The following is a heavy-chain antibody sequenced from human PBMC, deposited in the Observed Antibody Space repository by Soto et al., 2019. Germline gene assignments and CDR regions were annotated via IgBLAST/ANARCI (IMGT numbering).Heavy chain of an antibody. J-gene: IGHJ1*01. CDR2: ISAYNGNT. V-gene: IGHV1-18*01. Sequence: GASVKVSCKASGYTFTSYGISWVRQAPGQGLEWMGWISAYNGNTNYAQKIQGRVTMTTDTSTSTAYMELRSLRSDDTAVYYCARGYGSGSVPDYFQHWGQGTLVTVSS. CDR3: ARGYGSGSVPDYFQH. CDR1: GYTFTSYG. D-gene: IGHD1-26*01.